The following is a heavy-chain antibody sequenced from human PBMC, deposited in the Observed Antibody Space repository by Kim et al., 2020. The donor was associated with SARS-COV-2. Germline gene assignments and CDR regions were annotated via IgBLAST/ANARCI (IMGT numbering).Heavy chain of an antibody. D-gene: IGHD2-15*01. V-gene: IGHV4-61*01. CDR3: ARDTVPYCSGGSCWFYGMDV. Sequence: SETLSLTCTVSGGSVSSGSYYWSWIRQPPGKGLEWIGYIYYSGSTNYNPSLKSRVTISVDTSKNQFSLKLSSVTAADTAVYYCARDTVPYCSGGSCWFYGMDVWGQGTTVTVSS. CDR2: IYYSGST. J-gene: IGHJ6*02. CDR1: GGSVSSGSYY.